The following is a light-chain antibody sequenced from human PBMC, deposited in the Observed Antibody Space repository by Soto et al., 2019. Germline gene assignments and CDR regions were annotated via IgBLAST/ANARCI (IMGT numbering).Light chain of an antibody. J-gene: IGKJ1*01. Sequence: DIVMTQSPLSLPVTPGEPAYISCRSSQSLLHSNGYNYLDWYLQKPGQSPQLLIYLGSNRASGVPDRFSGSGSGTDFTLKISRVEAEDVGVYYCMQPLQSWTFGQGTKVDIK. CDR3: MQPLQSWT. CDR2: LGS. CDR1: QSLLHSNGYNY. V-gene: IGKV2-28*01.